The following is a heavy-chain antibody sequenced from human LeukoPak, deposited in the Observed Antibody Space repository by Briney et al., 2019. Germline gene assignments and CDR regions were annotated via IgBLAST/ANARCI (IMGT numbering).Heavy chain of an antibody. V-gene: IGHV1-18*01. CDR2: ISAYNGNT. CDR1: GYTFTSYG. CDR3: ARKMFRGVYYYYYGMDV. J-gene: IGHJ6*02. D-gene: IGHD3-10*01. Sequence: ASVKVSCKASGYTFTSYGISWVRQAPGQGLEWMGWISAYNGNTNYAQKFQGRVTITSDTSASTAYMEVSSLRSEDTAVYYCARKMFRGVYYYYYGMDVWGQGTTVTVSS.